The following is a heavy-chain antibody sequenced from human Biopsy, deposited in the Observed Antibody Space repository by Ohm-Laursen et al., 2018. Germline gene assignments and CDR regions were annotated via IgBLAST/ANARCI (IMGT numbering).Heavy chain of an antibody. CDR3: ARTPILIVSAGLVYRHRRHLQGMDV. CDR2: VDWDDYK. CDR1: GFSLSARGMC. J-gene: IGHJ6*02. Sequence: TQTLTLTGSFSGFSLSARGMCVSWIRQAPGKALEWLARVDWDDYKDYSASLQTKPSISKDTSNDQVVLTVNNVDPADTATYYCARTPILIVSAGLVYRHRRHLQGMDVWGQGIAVTVS. D-gene: IGHD6-13*01. V-gene: IGHV2-70*11.